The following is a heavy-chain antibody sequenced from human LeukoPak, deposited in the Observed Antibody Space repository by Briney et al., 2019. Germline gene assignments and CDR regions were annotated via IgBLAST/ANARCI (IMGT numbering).Heavy chain of an antibody. D-gene: IGHD6-13*01. Sequence: LTGGSLRLSCAASGFTFSGSWMSWVRQAPGRGREWVANINRDGGEKYYVDSVKGRFTISRDNAKNSLYLQMNSLRAEDTAVYYCARASMRMTTAGLVDYWGQGTLVTVSS. J-gene: IGHJ4*02. CDR1: GFTFSGSW. V-gene: IGHV3-7*05. CDR2: INRDGGEK. CDR3: ARASMRMTTAGLVDY.